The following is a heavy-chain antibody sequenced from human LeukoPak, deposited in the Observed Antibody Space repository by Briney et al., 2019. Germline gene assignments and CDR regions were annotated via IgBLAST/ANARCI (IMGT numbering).Heavy chain of an antibody. CDR1: GFTFSSYG. D-gene: IGHD2-21*02. V-gene: IGHV3-30*03. Sequence: GSLRLSCAASGFTFSSYGMHWVRQAPGKGLEWVAGISYDGSNKYYADSVKGRFTISRDNAKNSLYLQMNSLRAEDTAVYSCARFCGGDCSGSIDYWGQGTLVTVSS. CDR2: ISYDGSNK. J-gene: IGHJ4*02. CDR3: ARFCGGDCSGSIDY.